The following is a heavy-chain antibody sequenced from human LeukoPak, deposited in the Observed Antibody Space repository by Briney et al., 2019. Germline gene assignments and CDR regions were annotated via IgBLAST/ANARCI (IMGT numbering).Heavy chain of an antibody. J-gene: IGHJ3*02. D-gene: IGHD6-6*01. V-gene: IGHV4-39*01. Sequence: SETLSLTCTVSGGSISSSSYYWGWIRQPSGKGLEWIGSIYYSGSTYYNPSLKSRVTISVDTSKNQFSLKLSSVTAADTAVYYCARCEQLAQPLDAFDIWGQGTMVTVSS. CDR1: GGSISSSSYY. CDR3: ARCEQLAQPLDAFDI. CDR2: IYYSGST.